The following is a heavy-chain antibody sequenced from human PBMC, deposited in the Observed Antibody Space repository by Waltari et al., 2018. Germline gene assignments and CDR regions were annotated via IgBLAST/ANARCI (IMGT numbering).Heavy chain of an antibody. D-gene: IGHD6-6*01. CDR2: IYHSVST. CDR1: GYYLSSGYY. CDR3: ARLLSSSSDY. J-gene: IGHJ4*02. V-gene: IGHV4-38-2*01. Sequence: QVQLQESGPGLVKPSETLSLTCAVPGYYLSSGYYWRWIQQPPGKGLEWSGSIYHSVSTYYNPSLKSRVTISVDTSKNQFSLKLSSVTAADTAVYYCARLLSSSSDYWGQGTLVTVSS.